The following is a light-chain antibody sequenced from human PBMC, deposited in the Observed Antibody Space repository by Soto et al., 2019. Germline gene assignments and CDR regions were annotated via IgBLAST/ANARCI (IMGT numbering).Light chain of an antibody. Sequence: EIVLTQSPGTLSLSPGERATVSCRASQSVNSGHIAWYQQKPGQAPRLLMYAAFRRSTGTPDRFSGSGSGTDFTLTIGRLEPDDFAIYYCQHYGDSPAFGQGTKLEI. V-gene: IGKV3-20*01. CDR2: AAF. CDR1: QSVNSGH. J-gene: IGKJ1*01. CDR3: QHYGDSPA.